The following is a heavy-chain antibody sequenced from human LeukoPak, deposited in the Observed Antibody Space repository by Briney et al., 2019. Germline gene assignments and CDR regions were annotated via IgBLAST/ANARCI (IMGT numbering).Heavy chain of an antibody. CDR3: ARSGGEWELLRWFDP. D-gene: IGHD1-26*01. CDR1: GGSISSYY. Sequence: SETLSLTCTVSGGSISSYYWSWIRQPAGKGLEWIGRIYTSGSTNYNPSLKSRVTMSVDTSKNQFSLKLSSVTAADTAIYYCARSGGEWELLRWFDPWGQGTLVTVSS. CDR2: IYTSGST. J-gene: IGHJ5*02. V-gene: IGHV4-4*07.